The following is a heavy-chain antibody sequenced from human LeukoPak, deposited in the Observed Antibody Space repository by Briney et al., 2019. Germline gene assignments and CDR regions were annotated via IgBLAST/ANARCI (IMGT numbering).Heavy chain of an antibody. Sequence: SETLSLTCTVSGGSISSYYWSWIRQPAGKGLEWFGRIYTSGSTNYNPSLKSRVTMSVDTSKNQFSLKLSSVTAADTAVYYCASGSDYYYYMDVWGKGTTVTVSS. CDR2: IYTSGST. CDR1: GGSISSYY. CDR3: ASGSDYYYYMDV. D-gene: IGHD3-10*01. J-gene: IGHJ6*03. V-gene: IGHV4-4*07.